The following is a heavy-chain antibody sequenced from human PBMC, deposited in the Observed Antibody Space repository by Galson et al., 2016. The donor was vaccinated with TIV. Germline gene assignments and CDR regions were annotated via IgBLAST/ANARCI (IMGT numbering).Heavy chain of an antibody. V-gene: IGHV1-2*02. J-gene: IGHJ4*02. CDR1: GYTFTDQN. CDR2: INPKSGDT. Sequence: SVKVSCKASGYTFTDQNIHWVRQAPGQGLEWMGLINPKSGDTYYPQKFQGRVTMTSDTSISTAYMELSSLRSDDTAVYYCARGGSTVTRPFDYWGQGTLVTVSS. D-gene: IGHD4-17*01. CDR3: ARGGSTVTRPFDY.